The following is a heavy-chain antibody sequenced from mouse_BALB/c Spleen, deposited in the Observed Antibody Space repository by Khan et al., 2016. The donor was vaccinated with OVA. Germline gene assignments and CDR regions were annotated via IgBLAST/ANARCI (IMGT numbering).Heavy chain of an antibody. CDR3: ARLEDI. V-gene: IGHV2-9*02. Sequence: VELVESGPGLVAPSQSLSITCTVSGFSLTSYGVHWVRQPPGKGLEWLGVIWAGGSTNYNSALMSRLSISKDNSKSQVFLKKNSMQTDDTAMYYCARLEDIWGKGTTLTGSS. J-gene: IGHJ2*01. D-gene: IGHD1-3*01. CDR2: IWAGGST. CDR1: GFSLTSYG.